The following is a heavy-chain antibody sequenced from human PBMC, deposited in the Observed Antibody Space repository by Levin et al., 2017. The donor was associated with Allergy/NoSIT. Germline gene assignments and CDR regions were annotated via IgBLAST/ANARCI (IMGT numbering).Heavy chain of an antibody. CDR1: GFTFSTYG. D-gene: IGHD3-22*01. CDR3: AKDRIEMIVVVSPSPCDY. V-gene: IGHV3-30*18. J-gene: IGHJ4*02. CDR2: ISYDGSNK. Sequence: GGSLRLSCAASGFTFSTYGMHWVRQAPGKGLEWVAFISYDGSNKYYADSVKGRFTISRDNSKNTLYLQMNSLRAEDTAVYYCAKDRIEMIVVVSPSPCDYWGQGSLVTVSS.